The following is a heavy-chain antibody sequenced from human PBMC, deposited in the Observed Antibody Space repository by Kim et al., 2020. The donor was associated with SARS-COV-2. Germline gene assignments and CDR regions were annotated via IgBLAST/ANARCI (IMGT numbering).Heavy chain of an antibody. V-gene: IGHV1-18*01. J-gene: IGHJ6*02. CDR3: ARGSGSSWYGMDV. D-gene: IGHD6-13*01. Sequence: AQKVQGRVTMTTDTSTSTAYMELRSLRSDDTAVYYCARGSGSSWYGMDVWGQGTTVTASS.